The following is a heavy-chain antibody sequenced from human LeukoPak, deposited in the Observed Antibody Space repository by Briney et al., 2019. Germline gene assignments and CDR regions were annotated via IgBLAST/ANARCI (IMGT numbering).Heavy chain of an antibody. Sequence: SQALSLTCAIYGDSFSSNSAAWNWIRQSPSRGLEWLGRTYYRSKRYNDYAVSVKSRITINPDTSKNQFSLQLNSVNPEDTAVYYCARGEGDYYDSSGYGYWGQGTLVTVSS. CDR2: TYYRSKRYN. CDR1: GDSFSSNSAA. V-gene: IGHV6-1*01. J-gene: IGHJ4*02. CDR3: ARGEGDYYDSSGYGY. D-gene: IGHD3-22*01.